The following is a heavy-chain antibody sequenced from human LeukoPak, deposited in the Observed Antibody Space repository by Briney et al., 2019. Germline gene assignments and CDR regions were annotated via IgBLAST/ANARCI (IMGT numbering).Heavy chain of an antibody. CDR3: AREGVKYYDILTGYYALDY. CDR2: ISYDGSNK. J-gene: IGHJ4*02. D-gene: IGHD3-9*01. CDR1: GFTFSSYA. Sequence: PGRSLRLSCAASGFTFSSYAMHWVRQAPGKGLEWVAVISYDGSNKYYADSVKGRFTISRDNSKNTLYLQMNSLRTEDTAVYYCAREGVKYYDILTGYYALDYWGQGTLVTVSS. V-gene: IGHV3-30-3*01.